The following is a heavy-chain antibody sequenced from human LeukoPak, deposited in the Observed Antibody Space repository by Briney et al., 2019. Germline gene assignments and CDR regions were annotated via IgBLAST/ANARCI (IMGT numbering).Heavy chain of an antibody. CDR2: ISGRGVST. CDR3: AKAASGNWNDVSDY. D-gene: IGHD1-20*01. V-gene: IGHV3-23*01. CDR1: GFTFITYA. Sequence: GGSLRLSCAASGFTFITYAMSGVRQAPGKGLEWVSAISGRGVSTSYADSVRGRFTISRDNSKNTLYLQMNSLRAEDTAVYYCAKAASGNWNDVSDYWGQGTLVTVSS. J-gene: IGHJ4*02.